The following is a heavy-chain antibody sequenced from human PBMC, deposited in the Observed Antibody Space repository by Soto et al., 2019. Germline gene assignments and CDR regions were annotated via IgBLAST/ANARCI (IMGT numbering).Heavy chain of an antibody. D-gene: IGHD2-15*01. CDR3: ARATPIFPRVFPH. Sequence: QVQLQESGPGLVKPSETLSLTCTVSGGSMSSYHWTWIRQPPGKGLEWIGYIYYSGSTSYNPSLTTRVTLSVDTSKHPFSLNLTSVTPADTSVYFSARATPIFPRVFPHWGHCTLVTVSS. V-gene: IGHV4-59*01. J-gene: IGHJ1*01. CDR1: GGSMSSYH. CDR2: IYYSGST.